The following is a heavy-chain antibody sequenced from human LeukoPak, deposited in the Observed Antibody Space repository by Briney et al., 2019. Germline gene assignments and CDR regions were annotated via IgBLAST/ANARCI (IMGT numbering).Heavy chain of an antibody. V-gene: IGHV1-69*13. CDR3: ARDLGGDDDWFDP. CDR1: GGTFSSYA. Sequence: PEASVKVSCKASGGTFSSYAISWVRQAPGQGLEWMGGIIPIFGTANYAQKFQGRVTITADESTSTAYMELSSLRSEDTAVYYCARDLGGDDDWFDPWGQGTLVTVSS. CDR2: IIPIFGTA. J-gene: IGHJ5*02. D-gene: IGHD5-12*01.